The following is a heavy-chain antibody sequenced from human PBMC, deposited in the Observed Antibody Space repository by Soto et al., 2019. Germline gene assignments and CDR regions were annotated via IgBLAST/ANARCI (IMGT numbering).Heavy chain of an antibody. Sequence: PGGSLRLSCAASGFTFSSYIMNWVRQVPGKGLEWISYISSSSVTVLYGDSVKGRFTISRDNAKNSLYLQMNSLTDEDTAVYFCATSGDYFHYWGRGTLVTVSS. CDR2: ISSSSVTV. J-gene: IGHJ4*01. D-gene: IGHD3-10*01. CDR1: GFTFSSYI. V-gene: IGHV3-48*02. CDR3: ATSGDYFHY.